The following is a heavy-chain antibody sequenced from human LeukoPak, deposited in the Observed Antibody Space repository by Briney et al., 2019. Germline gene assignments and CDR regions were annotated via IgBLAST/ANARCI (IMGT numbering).Heavy chain of an antibody. V-gene: IGHV4-30-2*01. Sequence: SQTLSLTCTVSGGSISSGGYYWSWIRQPPGKGLEWIGYIYHSGSTYYNPSLKSRVTISVDRSKNQFSLKLSSVTAADTAVYYCASSRVVVVIARIDYWGQGTLVTVSS. CDR3: ASSRVVVVIARIDY. J-gene: IGHJ4*02. D-gene: IGHD2-21*01. CDR2: IYHSGST. CDR1: GGSISSGGYY.